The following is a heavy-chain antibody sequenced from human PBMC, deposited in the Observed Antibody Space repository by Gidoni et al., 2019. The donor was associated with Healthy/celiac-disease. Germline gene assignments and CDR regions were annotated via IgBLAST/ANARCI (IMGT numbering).Heavy chain of an antibody. V-gene: IGHV3-64D*06. D-gene: IGHD2-2*01. CDR1: GVTCSSYE. Sequence: EVQLVESGGGLVQHGASLRIPGYASGVTCSSYEKHVLSEAAGKGLEYVSAISSNWGRTYYADSVTGRFTISRDNSQNPLYLQMSSLRAEDTAVYYCVKEGYCSSTSCYAGNYYYYYGMDVSGQGPTVTVSS. CDR3: VKEGYCSSTSCYAGNYYYYYGMDV. J-gene: IGHJ6*02. CDR2: ISSNWGRT.